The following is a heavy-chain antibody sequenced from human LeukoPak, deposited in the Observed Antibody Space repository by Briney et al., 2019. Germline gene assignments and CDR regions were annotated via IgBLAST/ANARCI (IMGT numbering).Heavy chain of an antibody. CDR3: ARGITADIDAFDI. V-gene: IGHV1-2*02. CDR1: GYTFTDYY. J-gene: IGHJ3*02. Sequence: ASVRVSCKASGYTFTDYYMHWMRQAPGQGLEWMGWINPNTGGTNYIQKFEGRVTMTRDTSISTAYMELSRLRSDDTAVYYCARGITADIDAFDIWGQGTMVTVSS. D-gene: IGHD6-13*01. CDR2: INPNTGGT.